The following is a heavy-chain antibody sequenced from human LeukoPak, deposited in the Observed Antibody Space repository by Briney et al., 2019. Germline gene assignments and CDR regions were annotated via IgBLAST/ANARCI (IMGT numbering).Heavy chain of an antibody. CDR2: IIPIFGTA. CDR1: GGTFSSYA. J-gene: IGHJ4*02. V-gene: IGHV1-69*05. D-gene: IGHD2-15*01. CDR3: ARLGYCSGGSCPYPN. Sequence: SVKVSCKASGGTFSSYAISWVRQSPGQGLEWMGGIIPIFGTANYAQKFQGRVTITTDESTSTAYMELSSLRSEDTAVYYCARLGYCSGGSCPYPNWGQGTLVTVSS.